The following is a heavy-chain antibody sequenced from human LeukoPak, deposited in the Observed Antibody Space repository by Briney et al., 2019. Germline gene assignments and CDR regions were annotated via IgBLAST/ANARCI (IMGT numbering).Heavy chain of an antibody. CDR3: ATSRTFDY. V-gene: IGHV3-21*01. J-gene: IGHJ4*02. D-gene: IGHD2-2*01. CDR2: ISSSSSYI. CDR1: GFTFSSYS. Sequence: GGSLRLSCAASGFTFSSYSMNWVRQAPGKGLEWVSSISSSSSYIYYADSVKGRFTISRDNAKNTLYLQMNSLRAGDTAIYYCATSRTFDYWGQGTLVTVSS.